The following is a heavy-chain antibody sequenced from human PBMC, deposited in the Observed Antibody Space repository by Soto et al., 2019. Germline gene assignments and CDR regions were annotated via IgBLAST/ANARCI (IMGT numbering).Heavy chain of an antibody. J-gene: IGHJ4*02. D-gene: IGHD4-17*01. CDR3: ATVGSGDRDY. V-gene: IGHV1-46*01. CDR1: GYTFTSYY. Sequence: ASVKVSCKASGYTFTSYYMHWVRQAPGQGLEWMGIINPSGGSTSYAQKFQGRVTMTRDTSTDTAYMELSSLRSEDTAVYYCATVGSGDRDYWGQGTLVTVSS. CDR2: INPSGGST.